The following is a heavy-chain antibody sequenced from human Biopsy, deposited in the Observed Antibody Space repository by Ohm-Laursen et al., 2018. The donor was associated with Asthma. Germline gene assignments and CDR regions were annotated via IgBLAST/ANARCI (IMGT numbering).Heavy chain of an antibody. Sequence: GASVKVSCKASGYTFISYAIHWVRQAPGQRLEWMGWINAGNGNTKYSQKFQGRVTITRDTSASTAYMELSSLRSEDTAVDYCERTYYDFLTGQVNDAFGIWGQGTRVTVSS. D-gene: IGHD3-9*01. V-gene: IGHV1-3*01. J-gene: IGHJ3*02. CDR3: ERTYYDFLTGQVNDAFGI. CDR1: GYTFISYA. CDR2: INAGNGNT.